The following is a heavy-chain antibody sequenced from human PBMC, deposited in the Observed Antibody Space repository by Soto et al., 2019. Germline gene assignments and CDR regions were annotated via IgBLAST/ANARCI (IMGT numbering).Heavy chain of an antibody. J-gene: IGHJ4*02. CDR2: ISGSGGST. Sequence: LRLSCAASGFTFSSYAMSWVRQAPGKGLEWVSAISGSGGSTYYADFVKGRFTISRDNSKNTLYLQMNSLRAEDTAVYYCAKVYYGDYDRTQDLSFLYWGQGTLVTVSS. D-gene: IGHD4-17*01. CDR1: GFTFSSYA. V-gene: IGHV3-23*01. CDR3: AKVYYGDYDRTQDLSFLY.